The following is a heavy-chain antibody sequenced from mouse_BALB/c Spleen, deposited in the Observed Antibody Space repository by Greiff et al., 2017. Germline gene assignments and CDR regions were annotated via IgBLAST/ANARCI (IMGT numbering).Heavy chain of an antibody. V-gene: IGHV1-9*01. J-gene: IGHJ4*01. CDR2: ILPGSGST. CDR3: SRRSENYNYDYAMDY. CDR1: GYTFSSYW. D-gene: IGHD1-3*01. Sequence: VQLQQSGAELMKPGASVKISCKATGYTFSSYWIEWVKQRPGHGLEWIGEILPGSGSTNYNEKFKGKATFTADTSSNTAYLQLSSLTSEDSAVYYYSRRSENYNYDYAMDYWGQGTSVTVSS.